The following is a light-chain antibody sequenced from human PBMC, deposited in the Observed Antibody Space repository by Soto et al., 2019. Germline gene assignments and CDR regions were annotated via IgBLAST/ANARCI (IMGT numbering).Light chain of an antibody. CDR1: QSVSSN. V-gene: IGKV3-15*01. J-gene: IGKJ1*01. CDR3: QQYNNWPPRGT. Sequence: EIVMTQSPATLSVSPGERATLSCRASQSVSSNLVWYQQKPGQAPRLLIYGASTRATGIPARFSGSGSGTEFTLTISSLQSEDFALYYCQQYNNWPPRGTFGQGTKVEIK. CDR2: GAS.